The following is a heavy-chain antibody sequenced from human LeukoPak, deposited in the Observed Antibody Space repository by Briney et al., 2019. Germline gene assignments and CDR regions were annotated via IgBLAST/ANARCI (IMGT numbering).Heavy chain of an antibody. Sequence: ASVKVSCNASGYTFTSNALGWVRQAPGQGLEWMGWINTNTGNPTYAQGFTGRFVFSLDTSDNTAYLQISSLQAEDTAVYYCASFFCTSALCYYLDYWGQGTLVTVSS. CDR3: ASFFCTSALCYYLDY. J-gene: IGHJ4*02. D-gene: IGHD2-8*01. CDR1: GYTFTSNA. V-gene: IGHV7-4-1*02. CDR2: INTNTGNP.